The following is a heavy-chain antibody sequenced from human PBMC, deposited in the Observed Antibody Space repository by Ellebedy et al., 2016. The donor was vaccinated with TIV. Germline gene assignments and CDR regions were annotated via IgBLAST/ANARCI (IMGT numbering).Heavy chain of an antibody. Sequence: MPSETLSLTCTVSGGSISSSNYYWGCIRPPPGKGLEWIGSMLYSERTSYNPSPKSPVTITGDTSKNQFSLRLSPVTAADTAIYYGARHYYAGSGSYKGFQAWGQGTLVTVSS. D-gene: IGHD3-10*01. CDR2: MLYSERT. CDR3: ARHYYAGSGSYKGFQA. CDR1: GGSISSSNYY. V-gene: IGHV4-39*01. J-gene: IGHJ1*01.